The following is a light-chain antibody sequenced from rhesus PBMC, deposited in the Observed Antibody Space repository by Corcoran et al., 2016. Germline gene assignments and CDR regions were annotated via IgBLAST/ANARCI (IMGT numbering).Light chain of an antibody. J-gene: IGKJ2*01. CDR2: YAS. CDR1: QGSSSW. V-gene: IGKV1-19*01. CDR3: QPYDDLRYS. Sequence: DIQMTQSPSSLSASVGDKVTITCHASQGSSSWLAWYQKQPGKAPKPLIYYASSLQSGVQSRFSGSGSGTYYTLTLSSLQPEGFATYYCQPYDDLRYSFGQGAKVEIK.